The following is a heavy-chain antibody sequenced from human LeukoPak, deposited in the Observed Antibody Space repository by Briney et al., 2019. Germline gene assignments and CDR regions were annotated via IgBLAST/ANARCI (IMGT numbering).Heavy chain of an antibody. CDR1: GFNVISNY. D-gene: IGHD6-13*01. CDR3: AKGLAAAGTDPYFDY. J-gene: IGHJ4*02. CDR2: ISWNSGSI. V-gene: IGHV3-9*01. Sequence: GGSLRPSCATSGFNVISNYMSWVRQAPGKGLEWVSGISWNSGSIGYADSVKGRFTISRDNAKNSLYLQMNSLRAEDTALYYCAKGLAAAGTDPYFDYWGQGTLVTVSS.